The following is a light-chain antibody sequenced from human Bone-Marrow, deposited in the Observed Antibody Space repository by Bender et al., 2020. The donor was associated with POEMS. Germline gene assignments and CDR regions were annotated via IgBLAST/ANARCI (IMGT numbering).Light chain of an antibody. V-gene: IGLV1-40*01. CDR1: SSNLGAGYA. CDR3: QSYDSSLSTFVV. Sequence: QSVLTQPPSASGTPGQRVTISCTGGSSNLGAGYAVHWYQQLPGTAPKLLIYGNTNRPSGLPDRFSGSKSGTSASLTITGLQAEDEADYYCQSYDSSLSTFVVFGGGTKLTVL. J-gene: IGLJ2*01. CDR2: GNT.